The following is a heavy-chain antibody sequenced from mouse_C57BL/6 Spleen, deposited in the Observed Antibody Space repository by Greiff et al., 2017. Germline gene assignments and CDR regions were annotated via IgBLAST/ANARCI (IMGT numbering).Heavy chain of an antibody. D-gene: IGHD4-1*01. CDR1: GYTFTSYW. Sequence: QVQLQQPGAELVKPGASVKLSCKASGYTFTSYWMPWVKQRPGQGLEWIGEIDPSDSYTNYNQKFKGKATLTVDTSSSTAYMQLSSLTSEDSAVYYCARRGLGTADYWGQGTTLTVSS. CDR3: ARRGLGTADY. V-gene: IGHV1-50*01. J-gene: IGHJ2*01. CDR2: IDPSDSYT.